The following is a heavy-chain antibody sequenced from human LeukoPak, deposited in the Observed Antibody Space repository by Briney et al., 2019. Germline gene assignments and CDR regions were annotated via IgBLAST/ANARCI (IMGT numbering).Heavy chain of an antibody. CDR1: GFTVSTNY. Sequence: GGSLRLSCAASGFTVSTNYMSWVRQAPGKGLEWVSVTNSGGTTHYAESVKGRFTISRDNSKNTVYLQMNSLRTEDTAVYYCARDQNVWGQGTTVTVPS. J-gene: IGHJ6*02. CDR2: TNSGGTT. CDR3: ARDQNV. V-gene: IGHV3-66*02.